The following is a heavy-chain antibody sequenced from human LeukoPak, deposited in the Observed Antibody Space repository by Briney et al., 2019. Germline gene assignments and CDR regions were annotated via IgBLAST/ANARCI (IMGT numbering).Heavy chain of an antibody. Sequence: SETLSLTCTVSGGSISSSSYYWGWIRQPPGKGLEWIGSIYYSGSTYYNPSLKSRVTISVDTSKNQFSLKLSSVTAADTAVYYCATLTSFWSGYSPFDYWGQGTLVTVSS. CDR1: GGSISSSSYY. CDR2: IYYSGST. J-gene: IGHJ4*02. V-gene: IGHV4-39*01. D-gene: IGHD3-3*01. CDR3: ATLTSFWSGYSPFDY.